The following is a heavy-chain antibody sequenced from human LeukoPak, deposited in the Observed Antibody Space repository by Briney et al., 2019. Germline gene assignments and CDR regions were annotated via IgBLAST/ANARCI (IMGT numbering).Heavy chain of an antibody. Sequence: NTSETLSLTCTVSGGSISSGDYYWSWIRQPPGKGLEWIGYIYYSGSTYYNPSLKSRVTISVDTSKNQFSLKLSSVTAADTAVYYCARGDPNYYGDNGVVDYWGQGTLVTVSS. D-gene: IGHD4-17*01. J-gene: IGHJ4*02. V-gene: IGHV4-30-4*01. CDR1: GGSISSGDYY. CDR2: IYYSGST. CDR3: ARGDPNYYGDNGVVDY.